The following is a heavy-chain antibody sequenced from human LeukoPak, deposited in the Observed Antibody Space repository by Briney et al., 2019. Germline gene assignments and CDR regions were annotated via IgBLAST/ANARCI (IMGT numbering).Heavy chain of an antibody. CDR2: ISAYNGNT. Sequence: GASVKVSCKASGGTFSSYAISWVRQAPGQGLEWMGWISAYNGNTNYAQKLQGRVTMTTDTSTSTAYMELRSLRSDDTAVYYCARVKVGATDRFDPWGQGTLVTVSS. CDR3: ARVKVGATDRFDP. D-gene: IGHD1-26*01. J-gene: IGHJ5*02. V-gene: IGHV1-18*01. CDR1: GGTFSSYA.